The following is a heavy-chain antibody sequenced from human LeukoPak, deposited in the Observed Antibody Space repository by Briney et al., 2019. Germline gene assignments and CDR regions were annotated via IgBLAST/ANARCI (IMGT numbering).Heavy chain of an antibody. J-gene: IGHJ4*02. CDR1: GFTFSNYA. CDR3: ANPATVTSFHY. D-gene: IGHD4-11*01. Sequence: GGSLRLSCAASGFTFSNYAMSWVRQAPGKGLEWVSSINGRGGSTYYADSVKGRFTISRDNSKNTLYLQMNSLRAEDTAIYYCANPATVTSFHYWGQGTLVTVSS. V-gene: IGHV3-23*01. CDR2: INGRGGST.